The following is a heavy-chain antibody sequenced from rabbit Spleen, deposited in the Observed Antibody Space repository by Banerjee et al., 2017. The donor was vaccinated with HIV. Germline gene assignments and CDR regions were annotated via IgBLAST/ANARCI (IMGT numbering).Heavy chain of an antibody. J-gene: IGHJ4*01. Sequence: QSLEESGGGLVKPEGSLTLTCKTSGFDLNNYNYICWVRQAPGKGLEWIACIYGGRSGSTYYANWAKGRFTISKTSSTTVTLRMTSLTAADRATYFCARDLAGVIGWNFYLWGPGTLVTVS. CDR3: ARDLAGVIGWNFYL. V-gene: IGHV1S40*01. CDR1: GFDLNNYNY. CDR2: IYGGRSGST. D-gene: IGHD4-1*01.